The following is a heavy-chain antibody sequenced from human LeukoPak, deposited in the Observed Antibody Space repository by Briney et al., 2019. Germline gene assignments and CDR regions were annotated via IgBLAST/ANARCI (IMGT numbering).Heavy chain of an antibody. J-gene: IGHJ4*02. D-gene: IGHD6-19*01. Sequence: SETLSLTCAVYGGSFSGYYWSWIRQTPGQGLEWIGEINHSGSTKYNPSLKNRLTISIDTSKNHFSLNLTSVTAADTAVYFCARLGTAWYRDFDYWGQGTLVTVSS. CDR3: ARLGTAWYRDFDY. CDR1: GGSFSGYY. CDR2: INHSGST. V-gene: IGHV4-34*01.